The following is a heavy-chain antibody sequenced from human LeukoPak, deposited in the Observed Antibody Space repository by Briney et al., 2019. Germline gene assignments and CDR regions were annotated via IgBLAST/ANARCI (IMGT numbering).Heavy chain of an antibody. J-gene: IGHJ4*02. V-gene: IGHV3-23*01. CDR2: ISGSGGST. CDR3: AKVRVRAVAGTSDY. D-gene: IGHD6-19*01. Sequence: GGSLRLSCAASGFTFSTYAMNWVRQAPGKGLEWVSAISGSGGSTYYADSVKGRFTISRDNSKNTLYLQMNSLRAEDTAVYYCAKVRVRAVAGTSDYWGQGTLVTVSS. CDR1: GFTFSTYA.